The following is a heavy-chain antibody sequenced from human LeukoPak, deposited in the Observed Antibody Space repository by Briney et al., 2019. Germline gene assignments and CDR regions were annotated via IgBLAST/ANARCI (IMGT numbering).Heavy chain of an antibody. J-gene: IGHJ4*02. CDR2: IYYSGST. CDR1: GGSISSGDYY. Sequence: SSETLSLTCTVSGGSISSGDYYWSWIGQPPGKDLEWIGYIYYSGSTYYNPSLKSRVTISVDTSKNQFSLKLSSVTAADTAVYYCARGPDTAMVHFDYWGQGTLVTVSS. CDR3: ARGPDTAMVHFDY. D-gene: IGHD5-18*01. V-gene: IGHV4-30-4*08.